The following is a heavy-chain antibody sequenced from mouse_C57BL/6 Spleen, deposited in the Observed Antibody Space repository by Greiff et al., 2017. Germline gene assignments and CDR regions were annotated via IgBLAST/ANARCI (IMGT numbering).Heavy chain of an antibody. V-gene: IGHV5-16*01. CDR1: GFTFSDYY. CDR2: INYDGSST. CDR3: ARDGDGNAMDY. Sequence: EVQVVESEGGLVQPGSSMKLSCTASGFTFSDYYMAWVRQVPEKGLEWVANINYDGSSTYYLDSLKSRFTISRYNAKNILYLQMSSLESEDTATCYCARDGDGNAMDYWGQGTSVTVSS. D-gene: IGHD1-2*01. J-gene: IGHJ4*01.